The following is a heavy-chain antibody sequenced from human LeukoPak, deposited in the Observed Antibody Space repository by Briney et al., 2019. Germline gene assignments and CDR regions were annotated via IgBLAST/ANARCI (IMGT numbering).Heavy chain of an antibody. V-gene: IGHV3-7*01. CDR2: IKQDGSEK. D-gene: IGHD3-22*01. CDR3: ARVSSGYYYNYFDY. J-gene: IGHJ4*02. CDR1: GFTFSSYW. Sequence: GGSLRLSCAASGFTFSSYWMSWVRQAPGKGLEWVANIKQDGSEKYYVDSVKGRFTISRDSAKNSLYLQMNSLRAEDTAVYYCARVSSGYYYNYFDYWGQGTLVTVSS.